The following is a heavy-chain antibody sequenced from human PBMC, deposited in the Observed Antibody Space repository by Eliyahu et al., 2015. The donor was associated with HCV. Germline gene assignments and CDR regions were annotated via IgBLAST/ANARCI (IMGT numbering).Heavy chain of an antibody. V-gene: IGHV3-23*01. D-gene: IGHD1-14*01. Sequence: EVQLLESGGGLVQPGGSLRLSCAASGFTFSSYAMXWVRQAPGKGLEWVSGISNSGGSTYYADSVKGRFTISRDNSKNTLYLQMNSLRAEDTALYYCAKGTIPLGAFDIWGQGTMVTASS. CDR2: ISNSGGST. CDR3: AKGTIPLGAFDI. CDR1: GFTFSSYA. J-gene: IGHJ3*02.